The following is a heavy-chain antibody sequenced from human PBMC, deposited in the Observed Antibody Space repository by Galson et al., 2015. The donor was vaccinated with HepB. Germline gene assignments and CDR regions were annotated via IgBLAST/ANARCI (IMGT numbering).Heavy chain of an antibody. V-gene: IGHV3-23*01. D-gene: IGHD3-16*02. J-gene: IGHJ4*02. CDR3: AKDYDYVWGSYRYTGFDY. CDR2: ISGSGGST. CDR1: GFTFSSHA. Sequence: SLRLSCAASGFTFSSHAMSWVRQAPGKGLEWVSAISGSGGSTYYADSVKGRFTISRDNSKNTLYLQMNSLRAEDTAVYYCAKDYDYVWGSYRYTGFDYWGQGTLVTVPS.